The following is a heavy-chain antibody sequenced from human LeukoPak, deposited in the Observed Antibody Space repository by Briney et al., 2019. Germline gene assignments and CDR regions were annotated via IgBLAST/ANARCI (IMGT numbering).Heavy chain of an antibody. Sequence: GGSLRLSCAASGFTFTNYAMSWVRQTAGKGLEWVSSTSRYGEVTFYADSEKGLFTISRDYSKSTLYLQMNSLRVDDTAIYYCAKDRHNYYGRDGLYYTRGGDTWGRGTLVTVSS. V-gene: IGHV3-23*01. CDR2: TSRYGEVT. CDR3: AKDRHNYYGRDGLYYTRGGDT. D-gene: IGHD3-10*01. CDR1: GFTFTNYA. J-gene: IGHJ5*02.